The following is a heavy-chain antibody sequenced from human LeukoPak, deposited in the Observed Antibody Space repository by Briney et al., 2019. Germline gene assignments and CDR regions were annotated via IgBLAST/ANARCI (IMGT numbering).Heavy chain of an antibody. CDR3: ARDQYYYDSSGAFDI. CDR2: ISGSGGST. D-gene: IGHD3-22*01. V-gene: IGHV3-23*01. CDR1: GFTFSSYA. J-gene: IGHJ3*02. Sequence: GGSLRLSCAASGFTFSSYAMSWVRQAPGKGLEWVSAISGSGGSTYYAGSVKGRFTISRDNSKNTLYLQMNSLRAEDTAVYYCARDQYYYDSSGAFDIWGQGTMVTVSS.